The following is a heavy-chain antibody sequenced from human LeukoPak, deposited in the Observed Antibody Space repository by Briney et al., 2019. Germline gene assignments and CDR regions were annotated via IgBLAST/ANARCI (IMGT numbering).Heavy chain of an antibody. D-gene: IGHD6-13*01. Sequence: ASVKVSCKASGYTFTGYYMHWVRQAPGQGLEWMGWINPNSGGTNCAQKFQDRVTMTRDTSISTAYMELSRLRSDDTAVYYCARPTLPDYSSSWYLGWGQGTLVTVSS. CDR3: ARPTLPDYSSSWYLG. CDR1: GYTFTGYY. V-gene: IGHV1-2*02. CDR2: INPNSGGT. J-gene: IGHJ4*02.